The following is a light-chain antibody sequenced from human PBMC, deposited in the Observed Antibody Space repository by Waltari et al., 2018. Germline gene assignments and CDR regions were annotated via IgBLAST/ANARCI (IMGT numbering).Light chain of an antibody. CDR2: EDV. CDR3: HTWEDGAVV. V-gene: IGLV3-1*01. J-gene: IGLJ1*01. Sequence: SYELTQPHSVSVSPGQTAIITCSGPRLGDKYVSWYQQKAGQSPVLVVYEDVKRPSGIPDRFSGSNSGTTATLTVSGAQAMDEADYYCHTWEDGAVVFGTGTKVTVL. CDR1: RLGDKY.